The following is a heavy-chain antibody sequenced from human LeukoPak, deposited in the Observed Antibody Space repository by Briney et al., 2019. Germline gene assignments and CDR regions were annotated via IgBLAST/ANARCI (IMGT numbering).Heavy chain of an antibody. CDR2: IYTSGST. CDR3: ARGGGYGDYGYVDL. Sequence: PSETLSLTCTVSGGSISSYYWSWIRQPAGKGLEWIGRIYTSGSTNYNPSLKSRVTMSVDASKNQFSLKLSSVTAADTAVYYCARGGGYGDYGYVDLWGQGTLVTVSS. J-gene: IGHJ4*02. CDR1: GGSISSYY. V-gene: IGHV4-4*07. D-gene: IGHD4-17*01.